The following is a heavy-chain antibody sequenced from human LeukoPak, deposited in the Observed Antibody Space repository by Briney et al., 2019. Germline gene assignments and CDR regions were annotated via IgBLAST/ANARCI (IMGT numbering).Heavy chain of an antibody. J-gene: IGHJ3*02. CDR3: ARGRDGYNYAFDI. V-gene: IGHV4-39*01. CDR2: IYYSGST. Sequence: SETPSLTCTVSGGSISSSSSYWGWIRQPPGKGLEWIGSIYYSGSTYYNPSLKSRVTISVDTSKNQFSLKLSSVTAADTAVYYCARGRDGYNYAFDIWGQGTMVTVSS. CDR1: GGSISSSSSY. D-gene: IGHD5-24*01.